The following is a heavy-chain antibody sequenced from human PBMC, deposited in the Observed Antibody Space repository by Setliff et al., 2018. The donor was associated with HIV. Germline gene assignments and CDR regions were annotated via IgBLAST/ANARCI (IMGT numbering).Heavy chain of an antibody. V-gene: IGHV4-61*02. Sequence: SETLSLTCTVSGVSISNATYYWSWVRQPAGKGLEWIGLIYASGTTSYNPSLKSRVTISIDTSENQFSLSLNSVSAADTAVYYCARGLSSGWYGYWYFDLWGRGTLVTVSS. CDR1: GVSISNATYY. D-gene: IGHD6-19*01. CDR2: IYASGTT. CDR3: ARGLSSGWYGYWYFDL. J-gene: IGHJ2*01.